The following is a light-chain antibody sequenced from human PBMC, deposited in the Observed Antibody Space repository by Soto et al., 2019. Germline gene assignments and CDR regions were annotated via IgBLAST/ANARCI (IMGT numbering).Light chain of an antibody. J-gene: IGKJ4*01. CDR2: KAS. CDR3: QQYHSYSLT. CDR1: QSISSR. Sequence: DIQMTQSPSTLSASVGDRVTITCRASQSISSRLAWYQQKPGQAPKLLIYKASSLEGRVPSRFSGSGSGTDFTLTISSLQPDDFATYYCQQYHSYSLTFGGGTKVDIK. V-gene: IGKV1-5*03.